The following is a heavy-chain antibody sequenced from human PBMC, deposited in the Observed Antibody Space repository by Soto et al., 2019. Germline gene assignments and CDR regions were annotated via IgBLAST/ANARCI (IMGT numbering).Heavy chain of an antibody. CDR2: ISPTSEYI. J-gene: IGHJ4*02. CDR3: AREGREMAHKY. Sequence: GGSLRLFCAASGSIFRYHIMNWFRQAPGKGLEWVSSISPTSEYIYHADSVKGRFTISRDNAKNSLYLQMDSLRAEDTAVYYCAREGREMAHKYWGQGP. D-gene: IGHD5-12*01. CDR1: GSIFRYHI. V-gene: IGHV3-21*04.